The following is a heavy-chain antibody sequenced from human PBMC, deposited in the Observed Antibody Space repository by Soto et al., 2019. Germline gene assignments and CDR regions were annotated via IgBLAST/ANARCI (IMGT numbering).Heavy chain of an antibody. J-gene: IGHJ4*02. CDR3: ARRSETTSFDY. CDR1: GYTFTSHY. Sequence: EASVKVSCKASGYTFTSHYMHWVRQAPGQGLEWMGIINPSGGGTTYAQKFQGRVTMTRDTSTSTVYLELSSLRSEDTAVYFCARRSETTSFDYWGLGTLVTVSS. CDR2: INPSGGGT. V-gene: IGHV1-46*01. D-gene: IGHD1-7*01.